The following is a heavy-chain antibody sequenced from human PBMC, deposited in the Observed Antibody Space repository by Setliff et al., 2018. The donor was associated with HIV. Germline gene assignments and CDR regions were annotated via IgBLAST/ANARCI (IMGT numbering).Heavy chain of an antibody. Sequence: PSETLSLTCHVSGGSISSYYWNWIRQPPGKGLEWIGYIYYSAGTNYNPSLKSRVTISADKSKNQFSLKLSSVTAADTAVYYCARGRSGWTFDYWGQGTLVTVS. CDR1: GGSISSYY. CDR2: IYYSAGT. V-gene: IGHV4-59*01. J-gene: IGHJ4*02. CDR3: ARGRSGWTFDY. D-gene: IGHD6-19*01.